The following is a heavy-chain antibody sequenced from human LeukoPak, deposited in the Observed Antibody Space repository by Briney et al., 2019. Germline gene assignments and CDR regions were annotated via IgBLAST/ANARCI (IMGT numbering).Heavy chain of an antibody. J-gene: IGHJ6*02. Sequence: SETLSLTCTVSGGSISSYYWSWIRQPPGKGLEWIGYIYYSGSTNYNPSLKSRVTISVDTSKNQFSLKLSSVTAADTAVYYCVAGATKNGMDVWGQGTTVTVSS. CDR1: GGSISSYY. V-gene: IGHV4-59*08. CDR2: IYYSGST. CDR3: VAGATKNGMDV. D-gene: IGHD1-26*01.